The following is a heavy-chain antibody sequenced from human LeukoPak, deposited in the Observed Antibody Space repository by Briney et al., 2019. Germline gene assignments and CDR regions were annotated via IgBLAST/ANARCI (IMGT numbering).Heavy chain of an antibody. CDR2: IKQDGSEK. Sequence: GGSLRLSCAASGFTFSSYWMSWVRQAPGKGLEWVANIKQDGSEKYYVDSEKGRFTISRDNAKNSLYLQMNSLRAEDTAVYYCARLYSSSLNWFDPWGQGTLVTVSS. D-gene: IGHD6-13*01. J-gene: IGHJ5*02. CDR1: GFTFSSYW. CDR3: ARLYSSSLNWFDP. V-gene: IGHV3-7*01.